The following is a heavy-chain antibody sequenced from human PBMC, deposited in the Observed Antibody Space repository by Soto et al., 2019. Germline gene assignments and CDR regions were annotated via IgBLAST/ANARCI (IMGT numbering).Heavy chain of an antibody. J-gene: IGHJ6*03. V-gene: IGHV3-33*06. CDR3: AKWFGEPYYYYFYMDV. CDR2: LSYDGTNE. Sequence: QVQLVESGGGVVQPGRSLRLSCAASGFTFSDYGMHWVRQAPGKGLEWVAVLSYDGTNEFYGDSVKGRFTISRDNYKNTLYLQMNSLRVEDTAVYYCAKWFGEPYYYYFYMDVWGKGTTVTVSS. CDR1: GFTFSDYG. D-gene: IGHD3-10*01.